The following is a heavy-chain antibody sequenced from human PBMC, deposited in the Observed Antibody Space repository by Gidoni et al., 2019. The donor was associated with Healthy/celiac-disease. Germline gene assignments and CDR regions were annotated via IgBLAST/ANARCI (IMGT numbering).Heavy chain of an antibody. J-gene: IGHJ4*02. CDR3: ARDTGLRFLEWLLYG. Sequence: QVQLVESGGGVVQPGRSLRLSCAASGFTFSRYAMHWVRQAPGKGLGGVAVISYDGSNKDYADSVKGRFTISRDNSKNTLYLQMNSLRAEDTAVYYCARDTGLRFLEWLLYGWGQGTLVTVSS. CDR2: ISYDGSNK. CDR1: GFTFSRYA. D-gene: IGHD3-3*01. V-gene: IGHV3-30-3*01.